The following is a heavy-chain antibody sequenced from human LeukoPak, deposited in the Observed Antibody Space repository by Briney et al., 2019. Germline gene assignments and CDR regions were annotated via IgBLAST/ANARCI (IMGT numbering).Heavy chain of an antibody. CDR3: ARDLPRETFDL. V-gene: IGHV4-4*07. J-gene: IGHJ2*01. D-gene: IGHD1-26*01. CDR1: GGSACSYY. CDR2: IYTIGST. Sequence: PPETLSHTSTLLGGSACSYYGSWIRQPAGNGREWIGRIYTIGSTNYNPSLKSRFTMSVDTSKNQFSLKLSSVTAADPAVYYCARDLPRETFDLWGRGTLVTVSS.